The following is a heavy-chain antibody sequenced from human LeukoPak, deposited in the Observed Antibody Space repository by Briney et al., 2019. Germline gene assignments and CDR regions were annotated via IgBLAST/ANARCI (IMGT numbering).Heavy chain of an antibody. J-gene: IGHJ4*02. D-gene: IGHD1-1*01. CDR1: GFSFSTYE. CDR2: ISGSGSTI. Sequence: QAGGSLRLSCAASGFSFSTYEMNWVRQAPGKGLEWVSYISGSGSTIYYADSVKGRFSISRDNAKNSLYLEMNSLRAEDTAVYYCARGYNYGSHFEYWGQGTLVTVSS. V-gene: IGHV3-48*03. CDR3: ARGYNYGSHFEY.